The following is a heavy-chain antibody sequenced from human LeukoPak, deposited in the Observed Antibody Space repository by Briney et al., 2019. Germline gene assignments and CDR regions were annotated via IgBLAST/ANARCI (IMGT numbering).Heavy chain of an antibody. V-gene: IGHV4-39*07. CDR1: GGPLSHCSYY. CDR2: IYYSGST. J-gene: IGHJ2*01. Sequence: SETLSLPCTVSGGPLSHCSYYWGWIRQPPGEGVEWIGSIYYSGSTYYNPSLKSRVTISVDTSKNQFSLKLSSVTAADTAVYYCARYYDGKWYFDLWGRGTLVTVSS. CDR3: ARYYDGKWYFDL. D-gene: IGHD3-3*01.